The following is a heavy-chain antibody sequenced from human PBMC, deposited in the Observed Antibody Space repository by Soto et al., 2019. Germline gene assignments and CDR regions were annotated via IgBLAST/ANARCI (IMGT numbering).Heavy chain of an antibody. Sequence: PSETLSLTCAVSGGSISSSNWWSWVRQPPGKGLEWIGEIYHSGSTNYNPSLKSRVTISVDKSKNQFSLKLSSVTAADTAVYYCAGDNYGSGSYYSYNWFDPWGQGTLVTVSS. CDR1: GGSISSSNW. CDR2: IYHSGST. J-gene: IGHJ5*02. V-gene: IGHV4-4*02. CDR3: AGDNYGSGSYYSYNWFDP. D-gene: IGHD3-10*01.